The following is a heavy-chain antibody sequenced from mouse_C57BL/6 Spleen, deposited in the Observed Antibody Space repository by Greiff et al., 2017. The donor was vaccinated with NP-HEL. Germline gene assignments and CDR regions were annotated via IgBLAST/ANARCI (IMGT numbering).Heavy chain of an antibody. CDR2: IDPENGDT. V-gene: IGHV14-4*01. CDR3: TTSRGRY. J-gene: IGHJ2*01. Sequence: VQLQQSGAELVRPGASVKLSCTASGFNIKDDYMHWVKQRPEQGLEWIGWIDPENGDTEYASKFQGKATITADTSSNTAYLQLSSLTSEDTAVYYCTTSRGRYWGQGTTLTVSS. CDR1: GFNIKDDY.